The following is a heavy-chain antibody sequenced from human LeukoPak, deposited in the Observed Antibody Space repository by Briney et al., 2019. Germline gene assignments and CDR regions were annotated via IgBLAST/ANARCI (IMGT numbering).Heavy chain of an antibody. J-gene: IGHJ6*03. CDR2: ISPNTGDT. Sequence: ASVKVSCKAAGYTFTDYYLHWVRQAPGQGLEWMGWISPNTGDTNYAQKFQGRVTMTRDTSISTAYMELSSLRGDDTAVYYCASPRYNWNYPDVWGKGTTVTVSS. D-gene: IGHD1-20*01. V-gene: IGHV1-2*02. CDR3: ASPRYNWNYPDV. CDR1: GYTFTDYY.